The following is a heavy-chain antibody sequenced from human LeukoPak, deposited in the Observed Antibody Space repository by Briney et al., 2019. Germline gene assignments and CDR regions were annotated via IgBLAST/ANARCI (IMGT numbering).Heavy chain of an antibody. CDR2: IYYSGNT. D-gene: IGHD4-23*01. Sequence: PSETLSLTSTVSGVSICSISYYCGSIRPPPRKGLEWIGSIYYSGNTYYSPRLMNRATISVDASKNQVSLKLSSVTAADTAVYYCARFNWELKLYYYYYMDVWGKGTAVTVSS. CDR3: ARFNWELKLYYYYYMDV. V-gene: IGHV4-39*07. CDR1: GVSICSISYY. J-gene: IGHJ6*03.